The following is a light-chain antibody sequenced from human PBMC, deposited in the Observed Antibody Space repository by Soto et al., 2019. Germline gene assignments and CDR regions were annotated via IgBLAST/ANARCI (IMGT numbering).Light chain of an antibody. Sequence: QSVLTQPASVSGSPGQSITISCTGTRSDIGAYNYVSWYQQHPGKAPKLMIYDVSNRPSGVSNRFSGSKSGNTASLTISGLQAEDEADYYCSSYTSSSTYNYVFGTGTKLTVL. CDR1: RSDIGAYNY. J-gene: IGLJ1*01. CDR2: DVS. CDR3: SSYTSSSTYNYV. V-gene: IGLV2-14*01.